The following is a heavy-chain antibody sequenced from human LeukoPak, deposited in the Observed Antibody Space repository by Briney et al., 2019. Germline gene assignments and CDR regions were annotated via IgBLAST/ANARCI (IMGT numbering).Heavy chain of an antibody. D-gene: IGHD4-17*01. Sequence: PGGSLRLSCVTSRFTLSRHDMHWVRQAPANGLEWVTFILYDGSYRAYGDSVKGRFTIFRDNSKTTLYLQTNSLSVDDRAVYYCVIGGDYNYLLESWGQGTLVTVSS. CDR3: VIGGDYNYLLES. CDR1: RFTLSRHD. V-gene: IGHV3-30*02. CDR2: ILYDGSYR. J-gene: IGHJ4*02.